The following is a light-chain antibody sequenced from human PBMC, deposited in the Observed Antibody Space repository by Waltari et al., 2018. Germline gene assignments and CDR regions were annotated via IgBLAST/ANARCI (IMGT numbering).Light chain of an antibody. CDR1: TSDVGGYHY. Sequence: QSALTQPRSVSGSPGQSVTISCTGTTSDVGGYHYVSWFQHHPGKAPKLRIYAGSEPPSGAPGRFSGSKSDNTASLTISGLQAEDGADYYCCSYAGSYTYVFGSGTKVTVL. J-gene: IGLJ1*01. CDR2: AGS. CDR3: CSYAGSYTYV. V-gene: IGLV2-11*01.